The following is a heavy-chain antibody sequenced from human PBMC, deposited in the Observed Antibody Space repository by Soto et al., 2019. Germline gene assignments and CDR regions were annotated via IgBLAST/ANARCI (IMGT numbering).Heavy chain of an antibody. CDR3: ARGRYYDILTGYPSFDY. D-gene: IGHD3-9*01. V-gene: IGHV3-33*01. CDR1: GFTFSSYG. Sequence: QVQLVESGGGVVLPGRSLRLSCAASGFTFSSYGMHWVRQAPGKGLEWVAVIWYDGRNKYYADSVKGRFTISRDDSKNTLYVQVNSLRVEDTALYYCARGRYYDILTGYPSFDYWGQGTLVTVSS. CDR2: IWYDGRNK. J-gene: IGHJ4*02.